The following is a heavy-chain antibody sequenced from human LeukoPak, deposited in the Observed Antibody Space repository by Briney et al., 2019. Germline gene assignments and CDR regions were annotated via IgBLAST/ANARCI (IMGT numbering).Heavy chain of an antibody. CDR3: ARGLGFGEPFDY. CDR2: IGTAGDT. CDR1: GFTFISYD. D-gene: IGHD3-10*01. V-gene: IGHV3-13*01. J-gene: IGHJ4*02. Sequence: GSLMLSFAASGFTFISYDMHRVRQATGKGLEWVSAIGTAGDTYYPGSVKGRFTISRENAKNSLYLQMNSLRAGDTAVYYCARGLGFGEPFDYWGQGTLVTVSS.